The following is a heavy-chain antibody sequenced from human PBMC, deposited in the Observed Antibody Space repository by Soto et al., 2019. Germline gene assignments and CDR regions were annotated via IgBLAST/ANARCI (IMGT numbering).Heavy chain of an antibody. D-gene: IGHD3-3*01. CDR1: GGSFSGYY. J-gene: IGHJ5*02. CDR2: INHSGST. Sequence: PSETLSLTCAVYGGSFSGYYWSWIRQPPGKGLEWIGEINHSGSTNYNPSLRSRVTISVDTSKNQFSLKLSSVTAADTAVYYCFLGLTDANKREDWFDTWGQGTLVTVSA. V-gene: IGHV4-34*01. CDR3: FLGLTDANKREDWFDT.